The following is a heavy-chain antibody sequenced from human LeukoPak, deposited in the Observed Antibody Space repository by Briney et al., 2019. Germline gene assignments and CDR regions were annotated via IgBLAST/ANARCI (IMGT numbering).Heavy chain of an antibody. CDR2: IIPIFGTA. CDR3: ARHGAVAGTFKSWFDP. V-gene: IGHV1-69*13. Sequence: SVKVSCKASGGTFSSYAISWVRQAPGQGLEWMGGIIPIFGTANYAQKFQGRVTITADESTSTAYMELSSLRSEDTAVYYCARHGAVAGTFKSWFDPWGQGTLVTVSS. D-gene: IGHD6-19*01. J-gene: IGHJ5*02. CDR1: GGTFSSYA.